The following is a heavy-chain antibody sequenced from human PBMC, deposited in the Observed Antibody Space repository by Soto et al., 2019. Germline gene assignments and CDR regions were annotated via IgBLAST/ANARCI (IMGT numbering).Heavy chain of an antibody. Sequence: QVQLVESGGGVVQPGRSLRLSCAASGFTFSSYGMHWVRQAPGKGLEWVAVISYDGSNKYYADSVKGRFTISRDNSKNTQNLQMNCLRAEDTAVYYCAKAVAGTAYYYYGMDVWGPGTTVTVSS. CDR3: AKAVAGTAYYYYGMDV. CDR1: GFTFSSYG. CDR2: ISYDGSNK. J-gene: IGHJ6*02. D-gene: IGHD6-19*01. V-gene: IGHV3-30*18.